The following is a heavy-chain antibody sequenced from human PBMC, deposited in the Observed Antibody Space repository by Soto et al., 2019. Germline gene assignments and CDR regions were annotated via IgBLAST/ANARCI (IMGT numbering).Heavy chain of an antibody. Sequence: ASVKVSCKSSGYTLTNYGITWVRQAPGQGLEWMGWIDSYNGNTNSAQKLRGRVTMTIDTSTSTAYMELRSLRSDDTAVYYCARSIAMAYSDYWGQGTLVTVSS. D-gene: IGHD6-19*01. V-gene: IGHV1-18*01. J-gene: IGHJ4*02. CDR3: ARSIAMAYSDY. CDR1: GYTLTNYG. CDR2: IDSYNGNT.